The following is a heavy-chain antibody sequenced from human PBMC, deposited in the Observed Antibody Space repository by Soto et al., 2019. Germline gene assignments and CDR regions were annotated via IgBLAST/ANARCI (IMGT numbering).Heavy chain of an antibody. Sequence: AGSLRLSCAAAGITYIGYAMHWIRQAPGKGLEWVAVISYDGSNKYYADSVKGRFTISRDNSKNTLYLQMNSLRAEDTAVYYCARDGAPAYFDYWGQGNLVTVSS. CDR1: GITYIGYA. V-gene: IGHV3-30-3*01. CDR3: ARDGAPAYFDY. D-gene: IGHD3-16*01. J-gene: IGHJ4*02. CDR2: ISYDGSNK.